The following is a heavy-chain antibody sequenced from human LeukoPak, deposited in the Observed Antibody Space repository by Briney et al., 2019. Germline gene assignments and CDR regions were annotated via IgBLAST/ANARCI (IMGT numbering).Heavy chain of an antibody. V-gene: IGHV4-34*01. CDR3: ATALEGSSLDWFDP. Sequence: SETLSLTCAVYGGSFSGYYWSWIRQPPGKGLEWIGEINHSGSTNYNPSLKSRVTISVDTSKNQFSLKLSSVTAADTAVYYCATALEGSSLDWFDPWGQGTLVTVSS. CDR1: GGSFSGYY. CDR2: INHSGST. J-gene: IGHJ5*02. D-gene: IGHD6-6*01.